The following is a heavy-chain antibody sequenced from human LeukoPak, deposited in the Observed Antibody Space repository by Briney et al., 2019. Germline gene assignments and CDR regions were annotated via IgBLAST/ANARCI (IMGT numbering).Heavy chain of an antibody. J-gene: IGHJ4*02. CDR1: GFTFSSYW. CDR2: INSDGSST. Sequence: PGGSPRLSCAASGFTFSSYWMHWVRQAPGKGLVWVSRINSDGSSTSYADSVKGRFTISRDNAKNTLYLQMNSLRAEDTAVYYCARDLMAPLITGTSLDYWGQGTLVTVSS. D-gene: IGHD1-20*01. V-gene: IGHV3-74*01. CDR3: ARDLMAPLITGTSLDY.